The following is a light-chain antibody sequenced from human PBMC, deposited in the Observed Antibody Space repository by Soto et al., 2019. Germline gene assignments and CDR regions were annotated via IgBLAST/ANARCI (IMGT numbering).Light chain of an antibody. V-gene: IGLV2-14*03. CDR3: NSYSSSATYV. J-gene: IGLJ1*01. Sequence: QCMLTESGSGVGLTGLSITISNPGTSSDVGGYNFVSWYQQYPGRAPKLMIYDVNNRPSGVSNRFYGSKSGNTASLTISGLQAEDEADYYCNSYSSSATYVFGTGTKVTVL. CDR2: DVN. CDR1: SSDVGGYNF.